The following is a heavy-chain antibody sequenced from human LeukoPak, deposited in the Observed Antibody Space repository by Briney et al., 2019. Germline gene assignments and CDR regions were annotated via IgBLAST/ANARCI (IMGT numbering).Heavy chain of an antibody. J-gene: IGHJ4*02. CDR2: IIPILGIA. V-gene: IGHV1-69*04. Sequence: SVKVSCKASGYTFTSYDINWVRQATGQGLEWMGRIIPILGIANYAQKFQGRVTITADKSTSTAYMELSSLRSEDTAVYYCARGSAMVRGVGPFDYWGQGTLVTVSS. CDR1: GYTFTSYD. CDR3: ARGSAMVRGVGPFDY. D-gene: IGHD3-10*01.